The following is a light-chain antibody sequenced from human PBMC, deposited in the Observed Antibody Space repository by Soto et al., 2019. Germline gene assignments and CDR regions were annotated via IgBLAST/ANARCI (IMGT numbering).Light chain of an antibody. V-gene: IGLV2-23*02. CDR3: CSYARSDALL. CDR1: SRDVGAYNL. CDR2: DVS. J-gene: IGLJ2*01. Sequence: QSALTQPASVSGSPGQSITISCTGTSRDVGAYNLVSWYQQYPGKAPKLMIYDVSKRPSGVSNRFSASKSGNTASLTVSGLQAEDEADYYCCSYARSDALLFGGGTQLTVL.